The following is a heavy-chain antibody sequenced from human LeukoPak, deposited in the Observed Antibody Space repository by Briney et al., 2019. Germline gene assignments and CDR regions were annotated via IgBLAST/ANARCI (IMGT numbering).Heavy chain of an antibody. V-gene: IGHV4-39*01. Sequence: SETLSLTCTVSGGSISSSSYYWGWIRQPPGKGLEWIGSIYYSGSTYYNPSLKSRVTISVDTSKNQFSLKLSSVTAADTAVYYCARHDPLYYDISGYTHWGQGTLVTVSS. D-gene: IGHD3-22*01. CDR3: ARHDPLYYDISGYTH. CDR2: IYYSGST. J-gene: IGHJ4*02. CDR1: GGSISSSSYY.